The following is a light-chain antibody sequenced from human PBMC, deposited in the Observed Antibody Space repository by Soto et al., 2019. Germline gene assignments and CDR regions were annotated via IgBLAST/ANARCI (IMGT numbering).Light chain of an antibody. CDR3: NSYSSTSHVV. J-gene: IGLJ2*01. V-gene: IGLV2-14*01. CDR2: EVT. CDR1: SSDVGGYNS. Sequence: QSVLTQPASVSGSPGQSITISCTGTSSDVGGYNSVSWYQQHPGKAPKLMIYEVTNRPSGVSNRFSGSQSGNTASLTISGLQAEDEAYYYCNSYSSTSHVVFGGGTKLTVL.